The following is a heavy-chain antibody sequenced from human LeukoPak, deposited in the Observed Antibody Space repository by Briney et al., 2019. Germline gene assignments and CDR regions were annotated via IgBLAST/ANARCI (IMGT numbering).Heavy chain of an antibody. D-gene: IGHD2-21*01. CDR3: ASSEDCGGDCYGY. J-gene: IGHJ4*02. CDR1: GGSISSSSYY. V-gene: IGHV4-39*07. CDR2: IYYSGST. Sequence: SETLSLTCTVSGGSISSSSYYWGWIRQPPGKGLEWIGSIYYSGSTYYNPSLKSRVTISVDTSKNQFSLKLSSVTAADTAVYYCASSEDCGGDCYGYWGQGTLVTVSS.